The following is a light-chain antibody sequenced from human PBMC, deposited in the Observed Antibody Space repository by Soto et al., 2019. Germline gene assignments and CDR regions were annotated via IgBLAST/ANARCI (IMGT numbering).Light chain of an antibody. V-gene: IGLV2-14*01. Sequence: QSALIQPASVSGSPGQSITISCTGTSRDVGGSNYVSWYQHHPHRAPKLLIYEVNYRPSGVSSRFSGSKSGNTASLTISGLQAEDEADYYCAAWDDSLSGVVFGGGTKLTVL. CDR3: AAWDDSLSGVV. CDR1: SRDVGGSNY. J-gene: IGLJ2*01. CDR2: EVN.